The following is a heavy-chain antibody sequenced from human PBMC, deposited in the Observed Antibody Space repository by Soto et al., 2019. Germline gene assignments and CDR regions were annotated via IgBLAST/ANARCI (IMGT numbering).Heavy chain of an antibody. J-gene: IGHJ6*02. CDR3: ARGSRVFGVVPHYYYYYGMDV. Sequence: ASVKSSCKASGYTFTSYYMHWVRQAPGQGLEWMGIINPSGGSTSYAQKFQGRVTMTRDTSTSTVYMELSSLRSEDTAVYYCARGSRVFGVVPHYYYYYGMDVWGQGTTVTVSS. CDR2: INPSGGST. CDR1: GYTFTSYY. D-gene: IGHD3-3*01. V-gene: IGHV1-46*01.